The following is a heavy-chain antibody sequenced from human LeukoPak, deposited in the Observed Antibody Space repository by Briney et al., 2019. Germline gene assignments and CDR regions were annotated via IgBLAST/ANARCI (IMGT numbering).Heavy chain of an antibody. CDR3: ARVEDYGDYNYYMDV. V-gene: IGHV4-38-2*02. J-gene: IGHJ6*03. Sequence: PSETLSLTCTVSGYSISSGYYWGWIRQPPGKGLEWIGSIYHSGSTYYNPSLKSRVTISVDTSKNQFSLKLSSVTAADTAVYYCARVEDYGDYNYYMDVWGKGTTVTVSS. D-gene: IGHD4-17*01. CDR1: GYSISSGYY. CDR2: IYHSGST.